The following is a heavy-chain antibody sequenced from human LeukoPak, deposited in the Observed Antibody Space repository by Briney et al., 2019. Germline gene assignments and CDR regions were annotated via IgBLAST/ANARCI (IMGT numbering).Heavy chain of an antibody. CDR2: INPSGGST. CDR3: ARSVTNDNWFDP. J-gene: IGHJ5*02. Sequence: ASVTVSCKASGYTFTIYYMHWVRQAPGQGLEWMGIINPSGGSTSYAQKFQGRVTMTRDTSTSTVYMELSSLRSEDTAVYYCARSVTNDNWFDPWGQGTLVTVSS. CDR1: GYTFTIYY. V-gene: IGHV1-46*01. D-gene: IGHD4-17*01.